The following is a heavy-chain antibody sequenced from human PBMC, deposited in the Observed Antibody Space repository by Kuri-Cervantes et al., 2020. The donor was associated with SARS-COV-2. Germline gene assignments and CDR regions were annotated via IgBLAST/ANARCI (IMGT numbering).Heavy chain of an antibody. CDR1: GFTFSSYG. CDR2: IKQDGSEK. CDR3: ARDMTIFGVVTYYFDY. J-gene: IGHJ4*02. D-gene: IGHD3-3*01. Sequence: LSLTCAASGFTFSSYGMHWVRQAPGKGLEWVANIKQDGSEKYYVDSVKGRFTISRDNAKNSLYLQMNSLRAEDTAVYYCARDMTIFGVVTYYFDYWGQGTLVTVSS. V-gene: IGHV3-7*01.